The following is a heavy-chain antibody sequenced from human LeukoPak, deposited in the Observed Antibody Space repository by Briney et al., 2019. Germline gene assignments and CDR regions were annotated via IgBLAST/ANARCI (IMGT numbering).Heavy chain of an antibody. D-gene: IGHD6-19*01. Sequence: SETQSLTCTVSGGSISSYYWSRIRQPPGKGLEWIGLIYCSGSTSYNPSLKSRVTISVDTSKNQFSLKLNSVTAADTAVYCCARFHSSGLDYWGQGTLVTVSS. CDR3: ARFHSSGLDY. V-gene: IGHV4-59*08. J-gene: IGHJ4*02. CDR1: GGSISSYY. CDR2: IYCSGST.